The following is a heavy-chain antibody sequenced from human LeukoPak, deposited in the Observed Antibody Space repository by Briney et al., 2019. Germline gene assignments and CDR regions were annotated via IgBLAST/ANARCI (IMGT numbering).Heavy chain of an antibody. J-gene: IGHJ3*02. Sequence: SETLPLTCTVSGGSISSYYWSWIRQPPGKGLEWIGYIYYSGSTNYNPSLKSRVTISVDTSKNQFSLKLSSVTAADTAVYYCARARSRDGYNWGAFDIWGQGTMVTVSS. D-gene: IGHD5-24*01. CDR2: IYYSGST. V-gene: IGHV4-59*01. CDR3: ARARSRDGYNWGAFDI. CDR1: GGSISSYY.